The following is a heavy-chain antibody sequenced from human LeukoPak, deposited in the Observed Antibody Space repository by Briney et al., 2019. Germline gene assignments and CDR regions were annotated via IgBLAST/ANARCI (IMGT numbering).Heavy chain of an antibody. D-gene: IGHD5-18*01. J-gene: IGHJ4*02. Sequence: GGSLRLSCAASGFTLSSYAMTWVRQAPGKGLEWVSAISGRGGSTYYADSVKGRFTISRDNSKNTVYLQMTSLRAEDTAVYYCAKEVYSYGPFDSWGQGTLVTVSS. CDR2: ISGRGGST. CDR3: AKEVYSYGPFDS. V-gene: IGHV3-23*01. CDR1: GFTLSSYA.